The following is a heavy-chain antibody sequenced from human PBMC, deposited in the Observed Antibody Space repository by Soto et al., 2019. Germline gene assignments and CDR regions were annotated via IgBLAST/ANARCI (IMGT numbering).Heavy chain of an antibody. CDR3: ARDIDYNIDQ. CDR2: IHGYNGDT. J-gene: IGHJ4*02. V-gene: IGHV1-18*04. D-gene: IGHD1-1*01. Sequence: GASVKVSCKYSGYTFPSYGISWVRQAPGQGLEWMGWIHGYNGDTQFAQKFQGRLAVTTDTSTDTAYMELRSLRSDDTAVYYCARDIDYNIDQWGQGTLVTVSS. CDR1: GYTFPSYG.